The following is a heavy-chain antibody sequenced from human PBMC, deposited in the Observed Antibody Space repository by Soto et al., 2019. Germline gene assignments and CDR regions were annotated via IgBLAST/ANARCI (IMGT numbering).Heavy chain of an antibody. V-gene: IGHV4-31*03. D-gene: IGHD3-3*01. Sequence: QVQLQESGPGLVKPSQTLPLTCTVSGGSISSGGYYWSWIRQHPGKGLEWIGYIYYSGTTYYNPSLTSRVTISVDTSKNQFSLKLSSVTAADTAVYYCARKIGGYFDLWGRGTLVTVSS. CDR1: GGSISSGGYY. J-gene: IGHJ2*01. CDR2: IYYSGTT. CDR3: ARKIGGYFDL.